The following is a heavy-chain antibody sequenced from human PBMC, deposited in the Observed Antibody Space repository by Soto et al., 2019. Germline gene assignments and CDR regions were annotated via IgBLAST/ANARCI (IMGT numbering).Heavy chain of an antibody. D-gene: IGHD2-2*01. CDR3: ARVTLGYCIGTYCYEAYYFDY. V-gene: IGHV1-18*01. CDR1: GYTFTSYG. CDR2: ISAYNGNT. Sequence: ASVKVSCKASGYTFTSYGISWVRQAPGQGLEWMGWISAYNGNTNYAQKLQGRVTMTTDTSTSTAYMELRSLRSDDTAVYYCARVTLGYCIGTYCYEAYYFDYWGQGTLVTVSS. J-gene: IGHJ4*02.